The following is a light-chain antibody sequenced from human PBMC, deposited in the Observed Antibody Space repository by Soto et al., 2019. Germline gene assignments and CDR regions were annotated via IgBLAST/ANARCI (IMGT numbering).Light chain of an antibody. CDR2: GAS. V-gene: IGKV3-20*01. Sequence: EIGLTQSPGTLSLSPGERATLSCRASQSVSSSYLDWYQQKPGQAPRLLIYGASSRATGIPVRFSGSGSGTDFTLTISRLEPEDFAVYYCQQYGSSPEYTFGQGTKLQIK. J-gene: IGKJ2*01. CDR1: QSVSSSY. CDR3: QQYGSSPEYT.